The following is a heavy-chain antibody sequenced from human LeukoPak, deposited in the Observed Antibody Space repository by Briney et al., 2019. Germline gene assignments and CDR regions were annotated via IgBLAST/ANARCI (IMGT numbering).Heavy chain of an antibody. Sequence: GGSLRLSCAASGFTVSSYWMYWVRQAPGKGLVWVSHISTGGSSTSYADSVKGRFTISRDNAKNTLYLQMNSLRAEDTAIYYCAKDPNGDYVGAFYNWGQGTKGTGSS. D-gene: IGHD4-17*01. V-gene: IGHV3-74*01. CDR3: AKDPNGDYVGAFYN. CDR1: GFTVSSYW. CDR2: ISTGGSST. J-gene: IGHJ3*02.